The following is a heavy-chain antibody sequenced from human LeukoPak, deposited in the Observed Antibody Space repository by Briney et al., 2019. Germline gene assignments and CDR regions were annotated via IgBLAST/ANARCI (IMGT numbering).Heavy chain of an antibody. V-gene: IGHV3-48*03. D-gene: IGHD6-25*01. Sequence: GGSLRLSCVASGFTFSSYEMNWVRQAPGKGLEWISYISGSGNTIYYADSVKGRFTISRNDAKNSLFLRMNSLTAEDTAVYYCARVGKAATSLDYWGQGTLVTVSS. J-gene: IGHJ4*02. CDR2: ISGSGNTI. CDR1: GFTFSSYE. CDR3: ARVGKAATSLDY.